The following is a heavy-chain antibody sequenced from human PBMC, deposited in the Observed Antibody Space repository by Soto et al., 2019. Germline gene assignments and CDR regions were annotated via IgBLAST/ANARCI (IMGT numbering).Heavy chain of an antibody. D-gene: IGHD3-22*01. J-gene: IGHJ6*02. CDR3: ARGSYYYDTSCYFDSDYYYGMDV. Sequence: SVKVSCKASGGTFSSYAISWVRQAPGQGLEWMGGIIPILGTANYAQKFQGGVTLTADESTSTAYMELSSLRSEDTAVYYCARGSYYYDTSCYFDSDYYYGMDVWGQGTTVTVYS. V-gene: IGHV1-69*13. CDR1: GGTFSSYA. CDR2: IIPILGTA.